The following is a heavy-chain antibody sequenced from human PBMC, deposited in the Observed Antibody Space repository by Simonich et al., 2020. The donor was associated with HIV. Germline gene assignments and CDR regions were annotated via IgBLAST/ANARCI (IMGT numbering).Heavy chain of an antibody. D-gene: IGHD2-2*01. Sequence: EVQLVESGGGLVKPGGSLRLSCAASGFTFSSYSMNWVRQATGKGLEWVSSISSSSSYRYYADSVKGRFTISRDNAKNSLYLQMNSLRAEDTAVYYCARDGRKGSSTSCSDYWGQGTLVTVSS. J-gene: IGHJ4*02. CDR2: ISSSSSYR. CDR1: GFTFSSYS. CDR3: ARDGRKGSSTSCSDY. V-gene: IGHV3-21*01.